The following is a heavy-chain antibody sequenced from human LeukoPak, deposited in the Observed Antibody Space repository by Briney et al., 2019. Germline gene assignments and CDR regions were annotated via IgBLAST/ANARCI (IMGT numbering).Heavy chain of an antibody. CDR1: GFTFSSYS. CDR2: ISDISSYI. CDR3: ARGYGSGSYYGDY. Sequence: GGSLRLSCAASGFTFSSYSMNWVRQAPGKGLEWVSSISDISSYIYYADSVKGRFTISRDNAKNSLYLQMNSLRAEDTAVYYCARGYGSGSYYGDYWGQGTLVTVSS. V-gene: IGHV3-21*01. D-gene: IGHD3-10*01. J-gene: IGHJ4*02.